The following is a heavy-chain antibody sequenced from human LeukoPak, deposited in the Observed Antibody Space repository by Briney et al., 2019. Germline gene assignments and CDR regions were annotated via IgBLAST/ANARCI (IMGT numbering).Heavy chain of an antibody. D-gene: IGHD5-12*01. J-gene: IGHJ4*02. V-gene: IGHV4-61*02. CDR3: ASTGGIVATRYFDY. CDR2: IYTSGST. Sequence: PSETLSLTCTVSGGSISSDSYYWSWIRQPSGKGLEWIGRIYTSGSTNYNPSLKSRVTISVDTSKNQFSLKLSSVTAADTAVYYCASTGGIVATRYFDYWGQGTLVTVSS. CDR1: GGSISSDSYY.